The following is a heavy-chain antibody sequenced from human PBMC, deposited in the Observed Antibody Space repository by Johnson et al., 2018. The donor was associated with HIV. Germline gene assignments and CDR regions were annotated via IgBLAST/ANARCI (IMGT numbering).Heavy chain of an antibody. Sequence: VQLVESGGGVVRPGGSLRLSCAASGFTFDDYGMSWVRQAPGKGLEWVAVIWYDGSNRYYADSVKGRFTISRDNAKNSLYLQMNSLRAEDTALYYCAKVAYSSSSMGAFDIWGQGTMVTVSS. CDR2: IWYDGSNR. V-gene: IGHV3-20*04. CDR3: AKVAYSSSSMGAFDI. J-gene: IGHJ3*02. CDR1: GFTFDDYG. D-gene: IGHD6-6*01.